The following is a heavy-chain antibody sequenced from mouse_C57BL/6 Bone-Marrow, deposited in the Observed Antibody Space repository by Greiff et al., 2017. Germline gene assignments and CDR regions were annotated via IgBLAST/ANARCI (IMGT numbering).Heavy chain of an antibody. CDR3: ASDYCSSSWFAY. CDR1: GYNFTSDG. D-gene: IGHD1-1*01. CDR2: IDPRSGNT. Sequence: VQLQQSGAELARPGASVKLSCKASGYNFTSDGISWVKQRTGQGLEWIGEIDPRSGNTDYHEKFKGKATLTADKSSSTAYLELRSLTSEDAAVYFCASDYCSSSWFAYWGQGTLVTVSA. V-gene: IGHV1-81*01. J-gene: IGHJ3*01.